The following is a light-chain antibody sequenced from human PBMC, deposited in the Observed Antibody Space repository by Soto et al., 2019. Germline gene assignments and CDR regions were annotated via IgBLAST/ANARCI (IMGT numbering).Light chain of an antibody. CDR1: QGISNY. J-gene: IGKJ4*01. CDR3: QKYNSAPLT. Sequence: DIQMTQSPSSLSASVGDRVTITCRASQGISNYLAWYQQKPGKVPKLLIYAASTLQSGVPSRCSGSESGTDFTLTISILQPEDVATYYCQKYNSAPLTFGGGTKVEIQ. CDR2: AAS. V-gene: IGKV1-27*01.